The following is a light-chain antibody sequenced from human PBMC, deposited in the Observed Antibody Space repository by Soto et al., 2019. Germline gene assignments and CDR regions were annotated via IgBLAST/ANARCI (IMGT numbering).Light chain of an antibody. CDR2: DDS. CDR3: QVWDTTSDHWM. Sequence: SYELTQPPSVSVAPRQTATITCGGNNIGSRSVHWYQQKSGQAPVLVVFDDSVRPSGLPERISGYNSGNTATLTISGVEAGDEADYYCQVWDTTSDHWMFGGGTKVTVL. J-gene: IGLJ3*02. CDR1: NIGSRS. V-gene: IGLV3-21*02.